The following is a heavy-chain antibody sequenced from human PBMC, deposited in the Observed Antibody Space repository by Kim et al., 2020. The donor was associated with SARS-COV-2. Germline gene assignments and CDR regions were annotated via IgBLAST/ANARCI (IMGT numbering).Heavy chain of an antibody. V-gene: IGHV5-51*01. CDR3: ARLGDGYPAGWFDP. Sequence: SPSFQGQVTISADKSISTAYLQWSSLKASDTAMYYCARLGDGYPAGWFDPWGQGTLVTVSS. D-gene: IGHD5-12*01. J-gene: IGHJ5*02.